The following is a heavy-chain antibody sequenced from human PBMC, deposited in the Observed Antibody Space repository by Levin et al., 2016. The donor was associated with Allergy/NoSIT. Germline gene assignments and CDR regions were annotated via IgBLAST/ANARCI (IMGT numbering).Heavy chain of an antibody. V-gene: IGHV1-8*02. CDR1: GGTFSSYA. CDR3: ARGPGGATYYYYGMDV. J-gene: IGHJ6*02. D-gene: IGHD1-26*01. Sequence: ASVKVSCKASGGTFSSYAISWVRQAPGQGLEWMGWMNPNSGNTGYAQKFQGRVTMTRNTSISTAYMELSSLRSEDTAVYYCARGPGGATYYYYGMDVWGQGTTVTVSS. CDR2: MNPNSGNT.